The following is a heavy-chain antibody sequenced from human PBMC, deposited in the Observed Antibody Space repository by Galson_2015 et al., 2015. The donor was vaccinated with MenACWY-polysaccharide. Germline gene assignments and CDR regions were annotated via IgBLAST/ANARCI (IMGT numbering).Heavy chain of an antibody. CDR3: AKYGGRGSVRYFDL. CDR1: GFTFSSYA. J-gene: IGHJ2*01. CDR2: IGSGGGSI. Sequence: SLRLSCAASGFTFSSYAMSWARQAPGKGLEWVSVIGSGGGSIYYADSVQGRFTISRDNSKNTLYLQMNSLRDEDTAVYYCAKYGGRGSVRYFDLWGRGTLVSVSS. D-gene: IGHD5/OR15-5a*01. V-gene: IGHV3-23*01.